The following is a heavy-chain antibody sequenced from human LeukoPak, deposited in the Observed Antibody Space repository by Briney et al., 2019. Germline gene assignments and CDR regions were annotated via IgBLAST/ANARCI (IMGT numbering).Heavy chain of an antibody. V-gene: IGHV4-39*07. Sequence: PSGTLCLTCAASGFSISSGRFYWAWIRPRPGLGRVSIASVSYSGSSYYDPLFNRRVTLLVDTYQNQFSLKLSSVTAADTAIYDCARQTIDRTLGGVPDYFDSWGQGTPVTVSS. CDR2: VSYSGSS. D-gene: IGHD3-16*01. CDR1: GFSISSGRFY. CDR3: ARQTIDRTLGGVPDYFDS. J-gene: IGHJ4*02.